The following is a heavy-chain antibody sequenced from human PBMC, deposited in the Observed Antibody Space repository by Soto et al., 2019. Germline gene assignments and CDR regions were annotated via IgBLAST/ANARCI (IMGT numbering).Heavy chain of an antibody. D-gene: IGHD3-3*01. CDR1: GYTFTSYG. Sequence: ASVKVSCKASGYTFTSYGISWVRQAPGQGLEWMGWISAYNGNTNYAQKLQGRVTMTTDTSTSTAYMELRSLRSDDTAVYYCARVLDYVGRNWFEPWGQGTLVTVSS. V-gene: IGHV1-18*01. J-gene: IGHJ5*02. CDR3: ARVLDYVGRNWFEP. CDR2: ISAYNGNT.